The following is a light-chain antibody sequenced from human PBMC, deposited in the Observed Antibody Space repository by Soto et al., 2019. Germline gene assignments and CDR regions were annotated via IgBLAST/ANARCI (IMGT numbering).Light chain of an antibody. Sequence: EIVLTQSPGTLSLSPGERATLSCRASQSVSNNYLAWYQQKPGQAPRLLIYGASNRATGIPDRFSGSVSGTDFTLTISRLEPEDFAVYYCQQYGSSGTFGQGPKVEIK. CDR3: QQYGSSGT. CDR1: QSVSNNY. J-gene: IGKJ1*01. CDR2: GAS. V-gene: IGKV3-20*01.